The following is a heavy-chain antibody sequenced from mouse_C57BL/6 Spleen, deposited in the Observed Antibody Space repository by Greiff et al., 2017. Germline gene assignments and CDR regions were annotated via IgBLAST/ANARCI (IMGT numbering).Heavy chain of an antibody. CDR1: GYTFTSFW. CDR3: ANSNYEDYFDY. CDR2: IHPNSGST. J-gene: IGHJ2*01. V-gene: IGHV1-64*01. D-gene: IGHD2-5*01. Sequence: QVQLQQPGAELVKPGASVTLSCTASGYTFTSFWMHWVKQRPGQGLEWIGMIHPNSGSTNYNEKFKSKATLTVDKSSSTAYMQLSSLTSEDSAVYYCANSNYEDYFDYWGQGTTLTVSS.